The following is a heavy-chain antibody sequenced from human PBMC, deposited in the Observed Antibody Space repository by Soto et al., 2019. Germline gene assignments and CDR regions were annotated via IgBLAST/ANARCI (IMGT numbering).Heavy chain of an antibody. CDR3: ARVWGYAFDI. CDR2: IYYSGST. Sequence: QVQLQESGPGLVKPSETLSLTCTVSGGSNSSYYWSWIRQPPGKGLEWIGYIYYSGSTNYNPSLKSRVTISVDTSKNQFSLKLSSVTAADTAVYYCARVWGYAFDIWGQGTMVTVSS. V-gene: IGHV4-59*08. CDR1: GGSNSSYY. J-gene: IGHJ3*02. D-gene: IGHD7-27*01.